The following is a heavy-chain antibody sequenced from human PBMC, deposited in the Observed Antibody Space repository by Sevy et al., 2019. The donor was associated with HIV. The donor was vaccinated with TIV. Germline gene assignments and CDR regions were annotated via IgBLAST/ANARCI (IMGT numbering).Heavy chain of an antibody. D-gene: IGHD1-26*01. CDR1: GFTFSSFA. Sequence: GGSLRLSCAASGFTFSSFAMSWVRQTPGKGLEWVSGLNGSGGCTYYPDSVKGRFTISRDNSKNTLYLQMNSLRAEDTAVYYCAKDTDSGSYLNDAFDIWGQGTMVTVSS. V-gene: IGHV3-23*01. CDR3: AKDTDSGSYLNDAFDI. CDR2: LNGSGGCT. J-gene: IGHJ3*02.